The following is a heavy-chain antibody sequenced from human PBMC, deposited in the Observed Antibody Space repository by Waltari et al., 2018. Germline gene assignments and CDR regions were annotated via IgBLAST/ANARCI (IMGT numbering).Heavy chain of an antibody. CDR2: IYQSGST. CDR3: ARVAARWFDP. V-gene: IGHV4-38-2*02. Sequence: QVQLQVSGPGLVRPSAPLSLPCTFSGYTTSGGYSGGGIRQPQGKGLEWIGSIYQSGSTYYNPSLKSRVTISVDTSKNQFSLKLSSVTAADTAVYYCARVAARWFDPWGQGTLVTVSS. CDR1: GYTTSGGYS. J-gene: IGHJ5*02.